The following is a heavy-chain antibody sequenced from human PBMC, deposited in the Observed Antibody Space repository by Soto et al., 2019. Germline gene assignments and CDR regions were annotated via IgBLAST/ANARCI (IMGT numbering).Heavy chain of an antibody. J-gene: IGHJ5*02. V-gene: IGHV1-58*01. CDR2: VVVGSGDT. Sequence: ASVKVSCKASGFTFTSSAVQWVRQARGQRLEWIGWVVVGSGDTNYAQKFQERVTITRDMSTNTAYMELRSLRSEDTAMYYCATWKGGYDHWFDPWGQGTLVIVSS. CDR1: GFTFTSSA. CDR3: ATWKGGYDHWFDP. D-gene: IGHD3-16*01.